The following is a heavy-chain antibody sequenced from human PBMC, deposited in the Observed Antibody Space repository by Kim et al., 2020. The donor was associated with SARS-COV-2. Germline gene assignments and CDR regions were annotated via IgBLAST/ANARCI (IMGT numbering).Heavy chain of an antibody. V-gene: IGHV4-61*01. J-gene: IGHJ6*02. D-gene: IGHD3-9*01. CDR1: GGSVSSGSYY. Sequence: SETLSLTCTVSGGSVSSGSYYWSWIRQPPGKGLEWIGYIYYSGSTNYNPSLKSRVTISVDTSKNQFSLKLSSVTAADTAVYYCAREKVLRYFGGYYYGMDVWGQGTTVTVSS. CDR2: IYYSGST. CDR3: AREKVLRYFGGYYYGMDV.